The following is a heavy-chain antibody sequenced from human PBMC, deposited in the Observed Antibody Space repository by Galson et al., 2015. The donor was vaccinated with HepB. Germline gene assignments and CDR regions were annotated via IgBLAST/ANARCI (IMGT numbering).Heavy chain of an antibody. CDR2: ISASSGRT. Sequence: SLRLSCAASGFTFGSYAMSWVRQAPGKGLECVPTISASSGRTNYADSVKGWFTVYRDNSKNTLYLQMDSLRAEDTAVYYCVKDPKYYYDSSDYFYVPPPVQRSWGQGTLVTVSS. CDR3: VKDPKYYYDSSDYFYVPPPVQRS. J-gene: IGHJ4*02. D-gene: IGHD3-22*01. CDR1: GFTFGSYA. V-gene: IGHV3-23*01.